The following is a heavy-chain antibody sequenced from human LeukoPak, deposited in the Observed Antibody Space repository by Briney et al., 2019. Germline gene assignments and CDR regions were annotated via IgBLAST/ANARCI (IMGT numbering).Heavy chain of an antibody. CDR2: MNTNSGNT. J-gene: IGHJ5*02. V-gene: IGHV1-8*01. CDR3: AKVAERSYSSSWYNVWFDP. D-gene: IGHD6-13*01. CDR1: VYTFTSYD. Sequence: ASVTVSFKASVYTFTSYDINWVRQATGQGLEWMGWMNTNSGNTGYAQKFQGRVTMTRNTSISTAYMELSSLRSEDTAVYYCAKVAERSYSSSWYNVWFDPWGQGTLVTVSS.